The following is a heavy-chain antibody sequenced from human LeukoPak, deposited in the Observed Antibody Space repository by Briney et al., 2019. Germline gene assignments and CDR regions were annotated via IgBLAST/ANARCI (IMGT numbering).Heavy chain of an antibody. CDR2: ISGSGGST. V-gene: IGHV3-23*01. J-gene: IGHJ6*02. D-gene: IGHD1-26*01. CDR3: AKSYSGSVYYGMDV. Sequence: GGSLRLSCAASGFTFSSYAMSRVRQAPGKGLEWVSAISGSGGSTYYADSVKGRFTISRGNSKNTLYLQMNSLRAEDTAVYYCAKSYSGSVYYGMDVWGQGTTVTVSS. CDR1: GFTFSSYA.